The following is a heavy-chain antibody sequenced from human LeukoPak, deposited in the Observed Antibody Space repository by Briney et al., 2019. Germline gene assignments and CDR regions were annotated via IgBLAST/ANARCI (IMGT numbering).Heavy chain of an antibody. Sequence: GGSLRLSCAASGFTFDDYAMHWVRQAPGKGLEWVSGISWNSGSIGYADSVKGRFTISRDNAKNSLYLQMNSLRAEDTALYYCAKDKRGGALYYFDYWGQGTLVTVSS. D-gene: IGHD3-10*01. V-gene: IGHV3-9*01. J-gene: IGHJ4*02. CDR3: AKDKRGGALYYFDY. CDR2: ISWNSGSI. CDR1: GFTFDDYA.